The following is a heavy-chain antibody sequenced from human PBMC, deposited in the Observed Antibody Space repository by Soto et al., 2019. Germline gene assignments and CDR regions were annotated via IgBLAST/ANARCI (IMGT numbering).Heavy chain of an antibody. CDR2: ISYDGSNK. CDR1: GFTFSSYA. V-gene: IGHV3-30-3*01. Sequence: QVQLVESGGGVVQPGRSLRLSCAASGFTFSSYAMHWVRQAPGKGLEWVAVISYDGSNKYYADSVKGRFTISRDNSKNTLYLQMNSLRAEDTAVYYCARSQLWAYYGMGVWGQGTTVTVSS. D-gene: IGHD5-18*01. CDR3: ARSQLWAYYGMGV. J-gene: IGHJ6*02.